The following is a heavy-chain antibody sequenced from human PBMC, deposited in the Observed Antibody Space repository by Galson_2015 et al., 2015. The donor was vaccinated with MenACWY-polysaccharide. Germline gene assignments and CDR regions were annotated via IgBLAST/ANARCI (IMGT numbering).Heavy chain of an antibody. V-gene: IGHV3-33*01. J-gene: IGHJ4*02. Sequence: SLRLSCAASGFTFSRYGMHWVRQGPGKGLEWVAVIWSDGSNKNYADSVKGRFTISRDNSKNTLYLQMNSLRAEDTAVYYCARSSVVVVTDTQGFDSWGQGTLATVSS. D-gene: IGHD2-15*01. CDR2: IWSDGSNK. CDR1: GFTFSRYG. CDR3: ARSSVVVVTDTQGFDS.